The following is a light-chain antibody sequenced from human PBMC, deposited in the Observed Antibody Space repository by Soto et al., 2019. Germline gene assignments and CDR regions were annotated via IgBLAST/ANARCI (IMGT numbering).Light chain of an antibody. Sequence: QSVLTQPASVSGYPGQSITISCTGRSSDVGGYNYVSWYQQHPGKAPKFMIYEVSSRPSGVSNRFSGSKSGNTASLTVSGLQAEDEADHYCSSYTTSNTYVFGTGTKVTVL. V-gene: IGLV2-14*01. CDR1: SSDVGGYNY. J-gene: IGLJ1*01. CDR3: SSYTTSNTYV. CDR2: EVS.